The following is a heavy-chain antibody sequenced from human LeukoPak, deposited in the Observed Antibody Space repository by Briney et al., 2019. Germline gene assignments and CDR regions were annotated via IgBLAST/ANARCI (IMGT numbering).Heavy chain of an antibody. Sequence: SVKVSCKASGGTFSSYAISWVRQAPGQGLEWMGGIIPFFGTPNYAQKFQGRVTLIADESTSTAYMELSSLRSEDTAVYYCARISYYDSSGYYLSYWGQGTLVTVSS. CDR3: ARISYYDSSGYYLSY. D-gene: IGHD3-22*01. J-gene: IGHJ4*02. V-gene: IGHV1-69*13. CDR2: IIPFFGTP. CDR1: GGTFSSYA.